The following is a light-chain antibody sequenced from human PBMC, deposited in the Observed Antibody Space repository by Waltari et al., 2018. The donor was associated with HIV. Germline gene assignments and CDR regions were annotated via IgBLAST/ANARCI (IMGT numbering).Light chain of an antibody. CDR1: QSVSSSY. V-gene: IGKV3-20*01. CDR3: QQYGSSPPVT. J-gene: IGKJ4*01. Sequence: EIVLTKSPGTLSLSPGERATLPCRASQSVSSSYLAWYQQKPGQAPRLLIYGASSRATGIPDRFSGSGSGTDFTLTISRLEPEDFAVYYCQQYGSSPPVTFGGGTKVEIK. CDR2: GAS.